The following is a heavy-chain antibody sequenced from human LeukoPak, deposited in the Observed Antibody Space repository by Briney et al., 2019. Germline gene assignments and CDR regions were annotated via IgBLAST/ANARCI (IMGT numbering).Heavy chain of an antibody. J-gene: IGHJ4*02. CDR3: AKDLYYDSSDFYYVPYYFDY. Sequence: GGSLRLSCAASGFTFSTFAMSWVRQAPGKGLEWVSGISGSGYRTYYADSVKGRFTISRDNSKNTLYLQMNSLRAEDTAVYYCAKDLYYDSSDFYYVPYYFDYCGQGTLVTVSS. V-gene: IGHV3-23*01. D-gene: IGHD3-22*01. CDR1: GFTFSTFA. CDR2: ISGSGYRT.